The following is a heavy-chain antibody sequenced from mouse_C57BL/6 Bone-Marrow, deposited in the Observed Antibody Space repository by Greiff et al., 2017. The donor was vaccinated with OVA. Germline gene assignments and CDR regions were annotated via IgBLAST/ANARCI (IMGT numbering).Heavy chain of an antibody. CDR2: IYPRSGNT. CDR3: ANYYYGSSGFAY. V-gene: IGHV1-81*01. D-gene: IGHD1-1*01. CDR1: GYTFTSYG. Sequence: VQLKESGAELARPGASVKLSCKASGYTFTSYGISWVKQRTGQGLEWIGEIYPRSGNTYYNEKFKGKATLTADKSSSTAYMELRSLTSEDSAVYFCANYYYGSSGFAYWGQGTLVTVSA. J-gene: IGHJ3*01.